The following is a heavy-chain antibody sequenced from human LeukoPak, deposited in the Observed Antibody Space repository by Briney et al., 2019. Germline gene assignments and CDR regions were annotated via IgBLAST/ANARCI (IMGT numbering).Heavy chain of an antibody. Sequence: SSETLSLTCTVSGGSVNSGSYYWSWIRQHPGKVLEWIGYIYYSGSTNYNPSLKSRVTILVDTSKNQFSLKLNSVTAADTAVYYCARGGFLLKYYSMDVWGQGTTVTVSS. CDR1: GGSVNSGSYY. D-gene: IGHD2/OR15-2a*01. V-gene: IGHV4-61*01. J-gene: IGHJ6*02. CDR3: ARGGFLLKYYSMDV. CDR2: IYYSGST.